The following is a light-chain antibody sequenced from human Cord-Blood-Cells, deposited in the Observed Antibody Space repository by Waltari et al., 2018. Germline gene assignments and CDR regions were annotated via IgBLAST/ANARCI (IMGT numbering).Light chain of an antibody. V-gene: IGLV2-23*01. CDR2: EGS. Sequence: QSALTQTASVSGSPGPSITTSCTGTSSDVASYNLVSWYQQHPGKAPERMIYEGSKRPSGVSNRFSGSKAGNTASLTISVLQAEDESDYYCCSYAGSSTLVFGGGTKLTVL. CDR1: SSDVASYNL. J-gene: IGLJ3*02. CDR3: CSYAGSSTLV.